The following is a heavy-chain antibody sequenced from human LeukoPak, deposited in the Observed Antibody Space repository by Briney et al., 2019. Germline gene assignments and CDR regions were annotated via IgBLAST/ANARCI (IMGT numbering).Heavy chain of an antibody. V-gene: IGHV3-30*04. CDR2: ISYDGSNK. D-gene: IGHD3-16*01. Sequence: AGSLRLSCAASGFTFSSYAMHWVRQPPGKGLEWIAVISYDGSNKYYADSVKGRFTISRDNAKSTLCLEMHSLRAEDTAVYYCARDWALRMDVWGKGTTVAVSS. J-gene: IGHJ6*04. CDR1: GFTFSSYA. CDR3: ARDWALRMDV.